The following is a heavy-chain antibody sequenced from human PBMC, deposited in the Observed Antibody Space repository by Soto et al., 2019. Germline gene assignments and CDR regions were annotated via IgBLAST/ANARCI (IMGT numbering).Heavy chain of an antibody. CDR1: GYNFDTSW. Sequence: SGESLKICCKVSGYNFDTSWIGWVRQMPGKGPEWMGIIFPADSDTRYSPSFQGQVTISADKSISTAYLQWSSLKASDTAMYYCARNRGSCGIWFDPWGQGTLVTDS. CDR2: IFPADSDT. D-gene: IGHD1-26*01. V-gene: IGHV5-51*01. J-gene: IGHJ5*02. CDR3: ARNRGSCGIWFDP.